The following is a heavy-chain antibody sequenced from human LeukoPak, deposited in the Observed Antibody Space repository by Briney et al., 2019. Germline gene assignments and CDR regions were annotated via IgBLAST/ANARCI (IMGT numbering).Heavy chain of an antibody. CDR1: GGSISSGDYY. Sequence: PSQTLSLTCTVSGGSISSGDYYWSWIRQPPGKGLEWIGYIYYSGGTDYNPSLKSRVSISVDTSKSQFSLRLSSVTAADTAVYYCARAGLYSGSGLDYWGPGTLVTVSS. D-gene: IGHD5-12*01. CDR3: ARAGLYSGSGLDY. J-gene: IGHJ4*02. CDR2: IYYSGGT. V-gene: IGHV4-30-4*01.